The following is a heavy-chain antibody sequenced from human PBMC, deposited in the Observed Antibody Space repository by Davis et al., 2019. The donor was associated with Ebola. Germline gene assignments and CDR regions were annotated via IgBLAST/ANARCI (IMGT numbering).Heavy chain of an antibody. CDR1: GYTFTSYG. V-gene: IGHV1-18*01. CDR2: ISAYNGNT. CDR3: ASGRFYYDSSELDY. J-gene: IGHJ4*02. Sequence: ASVKVSCKASGYTFTSYGISWVRQAPGQGLEWMGWISAYNGNTNYAQKLQGRVTMTTDTSTSTAYMELRSLRSDDTAVYYCASGRFYYDSSELDYWGQGTLVTVSS. D-gene: IGHD3-22*01.